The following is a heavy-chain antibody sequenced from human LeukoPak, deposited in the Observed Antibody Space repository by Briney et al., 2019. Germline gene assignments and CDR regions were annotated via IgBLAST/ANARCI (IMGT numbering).Heavy chain of an antibody. J-gene: IGHJ1*01. CDR1: GGSISSYY. D-gene: IGHD2-8*01. CDR3: ARRTYPEYFQH. V-gene: IGHV4-59*01. Sequence: SETLSLTCTVSGGSISSYYWSWTRQPPGKGLEWIGYIYYSGSTNYNPSLKSRVTISVDTSKNQFSLKLSSVTAADTAVYYCARRTYPEYFQHWGQGTLVTVSS. CDR2: IYYSGST.